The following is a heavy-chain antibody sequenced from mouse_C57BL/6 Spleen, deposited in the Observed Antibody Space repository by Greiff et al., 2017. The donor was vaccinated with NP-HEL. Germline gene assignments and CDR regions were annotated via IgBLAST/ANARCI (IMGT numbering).Heavy chain of an antibody. CDR3: AREVGGNPWFAY. CDR1: GYTFTDYY. Sequence: DVKLQESGPVLVKPGASVKMSCKASGYTFTDYYMNWVKQSHGKSLEWIGVINPYNGGTSYNQKFKGKATLTVDKSSSTAYMELNSLTSEDSAVYYCAREVGGNPWFAYWGQGTLVTVSA. CDR2: INPYNGGT. D-gene: IGHD2-1*01. J-gene: IGHJ3*01. V-gene: IGHV1-19*01.